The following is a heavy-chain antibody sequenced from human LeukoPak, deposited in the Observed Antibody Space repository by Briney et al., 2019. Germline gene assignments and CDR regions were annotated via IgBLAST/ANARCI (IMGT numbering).Heavy chain of an antibody. D-gene: IGHD2-15*01. J-gene: IGHJ3*02. CDR1: GFTFSTYD. Sequence: GGSPRLSCTASGFTFSTYDMHWVRQATGKGLEWVSAIDTGGTTYYSGSVKGRFTVSRENARNSLYLQMNSLRAGDTAVYYCVREAGHIGGLNELDIWGRGTVVAVSS. CDR3: VREAGHIGGLNELDI. CDR2: IDTGGTT. V-gene: IGHV3-13*04.